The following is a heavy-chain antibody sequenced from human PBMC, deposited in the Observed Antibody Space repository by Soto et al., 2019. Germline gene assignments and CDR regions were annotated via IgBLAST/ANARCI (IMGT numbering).Heavy chain of an antibody. J-gene: IGHJ4*02. CDR2: IYWDDDK. V-gene: IGHV2-5*02. CDR3: AHRPYGDYPIDY. CDR1: GFSLNTSGVG. Sequence: QITLKESGPTLVKPTQTLTLTCTFSGFSLNTSGVGVGWIRQPPGKALEWLALIYWDDDKRYSPSLKGRLTITKDTSKNQVVLTMTNMDPVDTGTYYGAHRPYGDYPIDYWGKGTLVTVSS. D-gene: IGHD4-17*01.